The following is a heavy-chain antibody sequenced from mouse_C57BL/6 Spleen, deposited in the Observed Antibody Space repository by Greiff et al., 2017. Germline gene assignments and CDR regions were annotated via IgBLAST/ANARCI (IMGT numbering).Heavy chain of an antibody. J-gene: IGHJ4*01. CDR1: GFNIKDYY. CDR2: IDPEDGET. CDR3: VCYEGAMDY. D-gene: IGHD1-1*01. V-gene: IGHV14-2*01. Sequence: EVQGVESGAELVKPGASVKLSCTASGFNIKDYYMHWVKQRTEQGLEWIGRIDPEDGETKYAPKFPGKATITADTSSNTAYLQLSSLTSEDTAVYYCVCYEGAMDYWGQGTSVTVSS.